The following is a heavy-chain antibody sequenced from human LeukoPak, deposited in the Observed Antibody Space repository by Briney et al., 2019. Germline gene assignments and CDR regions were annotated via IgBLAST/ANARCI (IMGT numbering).Heavy chain of an antibody. CDR3: AIYFSNRGNSLDAAFDT. Sequence: SETLSLTCTVSGGSISSYYWSWIRQPPGKGLEWIGYIYYSGSTNYNPSLKSRVTISVDTSKNQFSLKLRSVTAADTAVYYCAIYFSNRGNSLDAAFDTCGPRTLVTVSS. CDR1: GGSISSYY. J-gene: IGHJ3*02. CDR2: IYYSGST. V-gene: IGHV4-59*01. D-gene: IGHD4-23*01.